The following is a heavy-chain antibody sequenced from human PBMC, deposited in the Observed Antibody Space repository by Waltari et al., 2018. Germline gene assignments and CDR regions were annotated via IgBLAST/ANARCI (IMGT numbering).Heavy chain of an antibody. V-gene: IGHV4-39*01. CDR2: VSYSGTT. CDR1: GVSITSTRHY. Sequence: QLQLQESGPRLGRPSETLSTICRFSGVSITSTRHYWAWILQSPGQGLEWIGTVSYSGTTYISPSLKSRVSVSRDTSKNQVSLILGSVTAADMAVYYCATYIGASVGTAAFDVWGQGTMVTVSS. J-gene: IGHJ3*01. CDR3: ATYIGASVGTAAFDV. D-gene: IGHD5-12*01.